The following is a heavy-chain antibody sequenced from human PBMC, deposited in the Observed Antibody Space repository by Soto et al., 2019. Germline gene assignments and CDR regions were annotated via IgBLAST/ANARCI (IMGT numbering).Heavy chain of an antibody. CDR1: GYTFTSYA. D-gene: IGHD2-2*01. CDR3: ARGGSSTSWYYFDY. Sequence: QVQLVQSGAEVKKPGASVKVSCKASGYTFTSYAMHWVRQAPGQRREWMGWINAGNGNTKYSQKFQGRVTITRDKSESTAYMELSSLRSEDTAVYYCARGGSSTSWYYFDYWGQGSLVTVSS. CDR2: INAGNGNT. V-gene: IGHV1-3*01. J-gene: IGHJ4*02.